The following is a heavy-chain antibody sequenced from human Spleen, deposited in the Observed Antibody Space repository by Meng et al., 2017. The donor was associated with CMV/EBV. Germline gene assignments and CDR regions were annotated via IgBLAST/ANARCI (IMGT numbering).Heavy chain of an antibody. CDR1: FADYG. CDR2: INWNGCST. J-gene: IGHJ4*02. V-gene: IGHV3-20*03. Sequence: FADYGRSWVRQSPGKGLEWVSGINWNGCSTGYADSVKGRFTISRDNATNSLYLQMNSLRAEDTALYYCAREHPLEYSSSSGGVYFDYWGQGTLVTVSS. D-gene: IGHD6-6*01. CDR3: AREHPLEYSSSSGGVYFDY.